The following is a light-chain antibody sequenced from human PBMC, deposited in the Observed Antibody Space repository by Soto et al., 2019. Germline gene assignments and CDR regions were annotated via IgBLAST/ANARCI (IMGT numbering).Light chain of an antibody. Sequence: DIQMTQSPSSLSASVGDRVNIPCRASLSVSRWLAWYKQKPGKAPKVLIYEASTLESGVPARFSGSGAGTEFTRTITSLQADDFATYYCQQYNSYSRTFGQGTKVEIK. CDR1: LSVSRW. CDR2: EAS. V-gene: IGKV1-5*01. CDR3: QQYNSYSRT. J-gene: IGKJ1*01.